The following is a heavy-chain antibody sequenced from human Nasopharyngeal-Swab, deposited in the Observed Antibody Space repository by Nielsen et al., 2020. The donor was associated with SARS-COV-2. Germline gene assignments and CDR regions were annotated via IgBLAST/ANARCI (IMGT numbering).Heavy chain of an antibody. J-gene: IGHJ6*02. CDR3: ARGGVGYGDWNV. V-gene: IGHV3-74*01. CDR2: INSDESST. D-gene: IGHD4-17*01. Sequence: WIRPPPGKGLVWVSRINSDESSTSCADSVKGRFTISRDNAKNTLYLQMSSLRAEDTAVYYCARGGVGYGDWNVWGQGTTVTVSS.